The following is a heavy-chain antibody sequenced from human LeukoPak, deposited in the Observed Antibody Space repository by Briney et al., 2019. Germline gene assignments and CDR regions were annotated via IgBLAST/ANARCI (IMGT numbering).Heavy chain of an antibody. CDR1: GFTFSSYS. J-gene: IGHJ3*02. Sequence: GGSLRLSCAASGFTFSSYSMNWVRQAPGKGLEWVSSISSSSSYIYYADSVKGRFTISRDNAKNSLYLQMNSLRADDTAVYYCAKDYATFDAFDIWGQGTMVTVSS. CDR2: ISSSSSYI. CDR3: AKDYATFDAFDI. V-gene: IGHV3-21*01. D-gene: IGHD1-26*01.